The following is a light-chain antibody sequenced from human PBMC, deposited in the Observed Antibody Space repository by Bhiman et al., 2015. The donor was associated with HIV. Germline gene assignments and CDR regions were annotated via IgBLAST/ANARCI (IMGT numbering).Light chain of an antibody. Sequence: QSVLTQPPSVSAAPGQKVTISCSGSSSNIGNIYVSWYQQLPGTAPKLLIYDNSNRPSGIPDRFSGSKSGASATLGISGLRTGDEADYYCGTWDSSLSGVVFGGGTKVTVV. CDR1: SSNIGNIY. CDR3: GTWDSSLSGVV. J-gene: IGLJ3*02. CDR2: DNS. V-gene: IGLV1-51*01.